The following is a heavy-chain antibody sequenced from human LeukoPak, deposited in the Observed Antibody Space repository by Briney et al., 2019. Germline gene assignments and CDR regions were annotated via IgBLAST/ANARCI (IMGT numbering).Heavy chain of an antibody. J-gene: IGHJ6*03. CDR1: GFTFSSYS. V-gene: IGHV3-30*03. CDR2: ISYDGSNK. CDR3: AGPTDPYYYYMDV. D-gene: IGHD1-26*01. Sequence: PGGSLRLSCAASGFTFSSYSMNWVRQAPGKGLEWVAVISYDGSNKYYADSVKGRFTISRDNSKNTLYLQMNSLRAEDTAVYYCAGPTDPYYYYMDVWGKGTTVTISS.